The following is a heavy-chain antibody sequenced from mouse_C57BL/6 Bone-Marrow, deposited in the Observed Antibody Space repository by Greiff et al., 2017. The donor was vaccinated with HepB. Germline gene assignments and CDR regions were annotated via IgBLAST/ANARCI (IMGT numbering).Heavy chain of an antibody. CDR3: ARAYYKGYFDY. CDR2: IYPRSGNT. D-gene: IGHD2-12*01. V-gene: IGHV1-81*01. CDR1: GYTFTSYG. J-gene: IGHJ2*01. Sequence: QVQLKESGAELARPGASVKLSCKASGYTFTSYGISWVKQRTGQGLEWIGEIYPRSGNTYYNEKFKGKATLTADKSSSTAYMELRSLTSEDSAVYFCARAYYKGYFDYWGQGTTLTVSS.